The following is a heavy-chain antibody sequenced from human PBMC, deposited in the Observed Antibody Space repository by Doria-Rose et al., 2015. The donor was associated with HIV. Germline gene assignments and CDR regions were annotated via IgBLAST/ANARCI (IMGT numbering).Heavy chain of an antibody. D-gene: IGHD2-15*01. J-gene: IGHJ4*02. CDR2: ISSSSSNI. CDR1: GFTFSRNS. V-gene: IGHV3-21*01. CDR3: ARDEFYRVGRESDY. Sequence: GGGLVKPGGSLRLSCAASGFTFSRNSMNWVRQAPGKGLEWVSSISSSSSNIDYADSVKGRFIISRDNAKNSLYLQMNSLRAEDTAVYYCARDEFYRVGRESDYWGQGTLVTVSS.